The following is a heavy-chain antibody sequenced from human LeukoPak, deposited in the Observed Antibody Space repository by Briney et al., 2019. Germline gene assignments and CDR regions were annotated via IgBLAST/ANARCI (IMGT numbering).Heavy chain of an antibody. J-gene: IGHJ3*02. D-gene: IGHD2-2*01. CDR3: ARESGCSSTSCYAANAFDI. Sequence: SETLSLTCTVSGGSISSYYWSWIRQPAGKGLEWIGRIYTSGSTNYNPSLKSRVTMSVDTSKNQFSLKLSSVTAADTAVYYCARESGCSSTSCYAANAFDIWAKGQWSPSLQ. CDR2: IYTSGST. CDR1: GGSISSYY. V-gene: IGHV4-4*07.